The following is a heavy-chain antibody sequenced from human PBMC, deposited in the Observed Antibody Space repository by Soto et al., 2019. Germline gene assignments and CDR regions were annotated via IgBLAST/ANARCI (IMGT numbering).Heavy chain of an antibody. Sequence: PSETLSLTCTVSGGSISSYYWSWIRQPPGKGLEWIGYIYYSGSTNYNPSLKSRVTISVDTSKNQFSLKLSSVTAADTAVYYCARVRVNYDFLRGPDQVDWFDPWGQGTLVTVSS. CDR3: ARVRVNYDFLRGPDQVDWFDP. J-gene: IGHJ5*02. CDR2: IYYSGST. CDR1: GGSISSYY. V-gene: IGHV4-59*01. D-gene: IGHD3-3*01.